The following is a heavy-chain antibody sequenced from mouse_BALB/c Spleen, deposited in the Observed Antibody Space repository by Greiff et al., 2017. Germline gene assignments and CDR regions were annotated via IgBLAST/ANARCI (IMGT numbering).Heavy chain of an antibody. CDR1: GFNIKDTY. CDR2: IDPANGNT. J-gene: IGHJ3*01. Sequence: VQLQQSGAELVKPGASVKLSCTASGFNIKDTYMHWVKQRPEQGLEWIGRIDPANGNTKYDPKFQGKATITADTSSNTAYLQLSSLTSEDTAVYNCASHYTWFAYWGQGTLGTVSA. CDR3: ASHYTWFAY. V-gene: IGHV14-3*02. D-gene: IGHD2-12*01.